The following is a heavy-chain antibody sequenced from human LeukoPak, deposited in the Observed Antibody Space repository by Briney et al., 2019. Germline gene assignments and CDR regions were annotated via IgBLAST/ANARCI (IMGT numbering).Heavy chain of an antibody. D-gene: IGHD5-18*01. CDR1: GGTFSSYA. V-gene: IGHV1-69*05. CDR2: IIPIFGTA. J-gene: IGHJ6*03. Sequence: GASVKVSCKASGGTFSSYAISWVRQAPGQGLEWMGGIIPIFGTANYAQKFQGRVTITTDESTSTAYMELSSLRSEDTAVYYCARDTAMVTFYYMDVWGKGTTVTVSS. CDR3: ARDTAMVTFYYMDV.